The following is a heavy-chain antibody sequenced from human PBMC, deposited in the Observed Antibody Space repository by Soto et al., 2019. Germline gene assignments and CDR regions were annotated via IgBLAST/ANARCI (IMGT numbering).Heavy chain of an antibody. CDR3: ARQGYSGYENYYYGMDV. CDR2: IIPIFGTA. V-gene: IGHV1-69*13. D-gene: IGHD5-12*01. CDR1: GGTFSSYA. Sequence: SVKVSCKASGGTFSSYAISWVRQAPAQGLEWMGGIIPIFGTANYAQKFQGRVTITADESTSTAYMELSSLRSEDTAVYYCARQGYSGYENYYYGMDVWGQRTTVTVSS. J-gene: IGHJ6*02.